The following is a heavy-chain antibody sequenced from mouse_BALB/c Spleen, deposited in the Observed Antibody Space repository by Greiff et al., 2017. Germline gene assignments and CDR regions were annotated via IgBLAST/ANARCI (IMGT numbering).Heavy chain of an antibody. J-gene: IGHJ2*01. D-gene: IGHD2-3*01. V-gene: IGHV1-87*01. CDR3: ARVVTTGYFDY. CDR2: IYPGDGDT. Sequence: QVQLQQSGAELARPGASVKLSCKASGYTFTSYWMQWVKQRPGQGLEWIGAIYPGDGDTRYTQKFKGKATLTADKSSSTAYMQLSSLASEDSAVYYCARVVTTGYFDYWGQGTTLTVSS. CDR1: GYTFTSYW.